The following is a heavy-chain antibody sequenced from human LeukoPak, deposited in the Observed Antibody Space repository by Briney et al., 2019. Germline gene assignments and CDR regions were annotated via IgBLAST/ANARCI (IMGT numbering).Heavy chain of an antibody. Sequence: PSETLSLTCTVSGYSISSGYYWGWIRQPPGKGLEWIGSIYHSGSTYYNPSLKSRVTISVDTSKNQFSLKLSSVTAADTAVYYCARDSGYWFDPWGQGTLVTVSS. CDR2: IYHSGST. CDR3: ARDSGYWFDP. CDR1: GYSISSGYY. D-gene: IGHD3-22*01. V-gene: IGHV4-38-2*02. J-gene: IGHJ5*02.